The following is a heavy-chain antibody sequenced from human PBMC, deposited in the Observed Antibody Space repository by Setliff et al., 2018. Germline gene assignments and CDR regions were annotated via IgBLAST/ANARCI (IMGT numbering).Heavy chain of an antibody. Sequence: RGESLKIPCKGSGYSFTRYWIGWVRQMPGKGLEWMGIIYPSDSDTRYSPSFQGQVTISADKSISTAYLQWSSLKASDTAMYYCARRQGANWGSDYYYGMDVWGQGATVTVSS. V-gene: IGHV5-51*01. CDR3: ARRQGANWGSDYYYGMDV. CDR1: GYSFTRYW. CDR2: IYPSDSDT. J-gene: IGHJ6*02. D-gene: IGHD7-27*01.